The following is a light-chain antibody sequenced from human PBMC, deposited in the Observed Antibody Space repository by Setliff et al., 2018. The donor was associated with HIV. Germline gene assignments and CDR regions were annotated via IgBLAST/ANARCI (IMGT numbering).Light chain of an antibody. V-gene: IGLV2-14*01. CDR1: SSDVGGYNY. Sequence: QSALPQPASVSGSPGQSITISCTGTSSDVGGYNYVSWYQQRPGKAPKLMIYEVSNRPSGVSNRFSGSKSGNTASLTISGLQAEDEADYYCSSYTSSSTPDVFGTGTKVTVL. J-gene: IGLJ1*01. CDR2: EVS. CDR3: SSYTSSSTPDV.